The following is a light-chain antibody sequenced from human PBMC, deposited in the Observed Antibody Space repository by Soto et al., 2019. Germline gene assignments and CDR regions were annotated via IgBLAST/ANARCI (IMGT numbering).Light chain of an antibody. V-gene: IGKV1-16*02. Sequence: DIQMTQSPSSLSASVGDTVTITCRASQGINDFLAWFQQKPGKAPKPLISAASSLQSVVPSKFSGSGSDRAFTLTISSLQPEDSATYYCQKYHSYPVTFGGGTKVEIK. CDR3: QKYHSYPVT. CDR2: AAS. CDR1: QGINDF. J-gene: IGKJ4*01.